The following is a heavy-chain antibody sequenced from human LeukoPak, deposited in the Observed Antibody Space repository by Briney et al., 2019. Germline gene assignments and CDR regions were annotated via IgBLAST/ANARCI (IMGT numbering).Heavy chain of an antibody. V-gene: IGHV3-30*18. CDR3: AKDLYDYVWGSYRSNWFDP. CDR1: GFTFSSYG. J-gene: IGHJ5*02. Sequence: PGRSLRLSCAASGFTFSSYGMHWVRQAPGKGLEWVAVISYDGSNKYYADSVKGRFTISRDNSKNTLYLQMNSLRAEDTAVYYCAKDLYDYVWGSYRSNWFDPWGQGTLVTVSS. D-gene: IGHD3-16*02. CDR2: ISYDGSNK.